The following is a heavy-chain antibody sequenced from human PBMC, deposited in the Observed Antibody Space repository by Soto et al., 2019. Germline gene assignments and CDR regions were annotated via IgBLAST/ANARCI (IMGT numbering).Heavy chain of an antibody. V-gene: IGHV1-69*13. CDR2: IIPIFGTA. D-gene: IGHD1-26*01. J-gene: IGHJ4*02. Sequence: ASVKVSCKASGGTFSSYAISWVRQAPGQGLEWMGGIIPIFGTANYAQKFQGRVTITADESTSTAYMELSSLRSEDTAVYYCARDRGGSYYSYYFDYWGQGTLVTSPQ. CDR1: GGTFSSYA. CDR3: ARDRGGSYYSYYFDY.